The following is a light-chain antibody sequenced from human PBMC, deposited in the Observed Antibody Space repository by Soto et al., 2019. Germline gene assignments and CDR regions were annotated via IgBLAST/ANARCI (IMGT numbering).Light chain of an antibody. Sequence: EIVLTQSPATLSLSPGERATLSCRASQSVRSYLAWYQQKPGQAPRLLIYDASNRATGIPARFSGSGSGTDVTLNISSLEPEDFAVYYCQQRSNWPPTWTFGQGTKVELK. CDR1: QSVRSY. J-gene: IGKJ1*01. CDR3: QQRSNWPPTWT. V-gene: IGKV3-11*01. CDR2: DAS.